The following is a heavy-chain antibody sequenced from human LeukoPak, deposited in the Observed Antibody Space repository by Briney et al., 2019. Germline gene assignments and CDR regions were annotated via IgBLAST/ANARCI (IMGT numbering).Heavy chain of an antibody. V-gene: IGHV4-59*01. Sequence: AETLSLTCTVSGGSISSFDLSWIRQPPGKGLEWIGYIYYRGSTNYNPSLKSRLTISVDTSKNQFSLKLSSVTAADTAVYYCGRSGHSSSWYWFDPWGQGTLVTVSS. D-gene: IGHD6-13*01. CDR1: GGSISSFD. J-gene: IGHJ5*02. CDR2: IYYRGST. CDR3: GRSGHSSSWYWFDP.